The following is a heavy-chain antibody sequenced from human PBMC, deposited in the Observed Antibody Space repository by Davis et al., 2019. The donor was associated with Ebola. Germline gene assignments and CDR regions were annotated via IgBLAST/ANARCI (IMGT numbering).Heavy chain of an antibody. CDR3: ARRRGVLLVTNWFDP. CDR1: GGSISSSSYY. J-gene: IGHJ5*02. Sequence: SETLSLTCTVSGGSISSSSYYWGWIRQPPGKGLEWIGSIYYSGSTYYNPSLKSRVTISVDTSKNQFSLKLSSVTAADTAVYYCARRRGVLLVTNWFDPWGQGTLVTVSS. V-gene: IGHV4-39*01. CDR2: IYYSGST. D-gene: IGHD4/OR15-4a*01.